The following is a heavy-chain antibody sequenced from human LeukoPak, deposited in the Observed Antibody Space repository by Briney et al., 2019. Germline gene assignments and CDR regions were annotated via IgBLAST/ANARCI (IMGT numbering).Heavy chain of an antibody. D-gene: IGHD6-19*01. CDR1: GGSISSYC. J-gene: IGHJ4*02. CDR2: IYYSGST. CDR3: ASALYSSGWYYFDY. Sequence: PSETLSLTCTVSGGSISSYCWSWIRQPPGKGLEWIGYIYYSGSTNYNPSLKSRVTISVDTSKNQFSLKLSSVTAADTAVYYCASALYSSGWYYFDYWGQGTLVTVSS. V-gene: IGHV4-59*01.